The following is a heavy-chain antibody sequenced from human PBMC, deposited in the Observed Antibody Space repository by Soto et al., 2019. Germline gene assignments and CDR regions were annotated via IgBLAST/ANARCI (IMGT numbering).Heavy chain of an antibody. Sequence: VQLVESGGGVVQPGRSLRLSCAASGFTFSSYGMHWVRQAPGKGLEWVAVIWYDGSNKYYADSVKGRFTISRDNSKNTLYLQMNSLRAEDTAVYYCARDFGTMVRGVKNYYYYGMDVWGQGTTVTVSS. V-gene: IGHV3-33*01. J-gene: IGHJ6*02. CDR3: ARDFGTMVRGVKNYYYYGMDV. CDR2: IWYDGSNK. D-gene: IGHD3-10*01. CDR1: GFTFSSYG.